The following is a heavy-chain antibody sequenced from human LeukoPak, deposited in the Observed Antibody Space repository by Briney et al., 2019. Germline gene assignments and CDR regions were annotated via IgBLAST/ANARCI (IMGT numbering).Heavy chain of an antibody. CDR2: ISYDESNK. V-gene: IGHV3-30*18. J-gene: IGHJ4*02. D-gene: IGHD3-22*01. CDR3: AKLDSSADGPHPAPFDY. Sequence: PGGSLRLSCAASGFTFSSYGMPWVRQAPGKGLEWVAVISYDESNKYYADSVKGRFTISRDNSKNTLYLQMNSLRAEDTAVYYCAKLDSSADGPHPAPFDYWGQGTLVTVSS. CDR1: GFTFSSYG.